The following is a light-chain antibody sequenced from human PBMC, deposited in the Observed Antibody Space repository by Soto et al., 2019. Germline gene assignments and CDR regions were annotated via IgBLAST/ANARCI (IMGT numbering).Light chain of an antibody. V-gene: IGKV3-20*01. Sequence: EIVLTQSPGTLSLSPGERATLSCRASHSVSSSYLAWYQQKPGQAPRLLIYGASSRATGIPDRFSGSGSGTDFTLTISRLETEDFAVYYCQQYGSSPPYTFGQGTKVDIK. CDR3: QQYGSSPPYT. J-gene: IGKJ2*01. CDR2: GAS. CDR1: HSVSSSY.